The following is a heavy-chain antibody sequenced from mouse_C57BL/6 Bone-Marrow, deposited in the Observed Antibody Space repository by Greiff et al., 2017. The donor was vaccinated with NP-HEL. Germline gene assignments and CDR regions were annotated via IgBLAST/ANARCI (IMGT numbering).Heavy chain of an antibody. CDR2: ISDGGSYT. J-gene: IGHJ1*03. CDR1: GFTFSSYA. V-gene: IGHV5-4*01. CDR3: AREERWDWYFDV. D-gene: IGHD2-3*01. Sequence: EVQLVESGGGLVKPGGSLKLSCAASGFTFSSYAMSWVRQTPEKRLEWVATISDGGSYTYYPDNVKGRFTISRDNAKNNLYLQMSHLKSEDTAMYYCAREERWDWYFDVWGTGTTVTVSS.